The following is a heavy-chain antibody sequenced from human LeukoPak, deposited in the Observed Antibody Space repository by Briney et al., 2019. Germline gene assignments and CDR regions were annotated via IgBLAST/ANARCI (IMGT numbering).Heavy chain of an antibody. D-gene: IGHD3-22*01. J-gene: IGHJ4*02. CDR2: ISAYNGNT. CDR3: ARVHRNRITMIEYYFDY. CDR1: GYIFTGYY. V-gene: IGHV1-18*04. Sequence: ASVKVSCKASGYIFTGYYLNWVRQAPGQGLEWMGWISAYNGNTNYAQKLQGRVTMTTDTSTSTAYMELRSLRSDDTAVYYCARVHRNRITMIEYYFDYWGQGTLVTVSS.